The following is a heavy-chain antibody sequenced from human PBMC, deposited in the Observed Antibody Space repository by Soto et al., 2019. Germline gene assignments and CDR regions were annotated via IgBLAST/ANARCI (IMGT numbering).Heavy chain of an antibody. D-gene: IGHD3-10*01. V-gene: IGHV2-26*01. Sequence: QVTLKESGPVLVNPTETLTLTCTVSGFSLSNARMGVSWIRQPPGKALEWLAHIFSNDEKSYSTSLKSRLTISKDTSKSQVVLTMTNMDPVDTATYYCARMVGGSGSYYYFDYWGQGTLVTVSS. CDR1: GFSLSNARMG. CDR3: ARMVGGSGSYYYFDY. J-gene: IGHJ4*02. CDR2: IFSNDEK.